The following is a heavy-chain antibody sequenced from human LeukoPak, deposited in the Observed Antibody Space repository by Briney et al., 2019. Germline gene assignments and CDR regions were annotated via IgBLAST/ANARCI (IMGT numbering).Heavy chain of an antibody. CDR3: AKVQVGYYDSSGPMGY. D-gene: IGHD3-22*01. V-gene: IGHV3-30*18. J-gene: IGHJ4*02. CDR1: GLTFSSYG. CDR2: ISYDGSNK. Sequence: PGGSLRLSCAASGLTFSSYGMHWVRQAPGKGLEWVAVISYDGSNKYYADSVKGRFTISRDNSKNTLYLQMNSLRAEDTAVYYCAKVQVGYYDSSGPMGYWGQGTLVTVSS.